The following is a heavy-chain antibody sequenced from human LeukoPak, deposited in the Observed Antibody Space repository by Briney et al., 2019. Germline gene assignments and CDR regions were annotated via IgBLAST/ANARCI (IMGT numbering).Heavy chain of an antibody. CDR3: ATPFDY. Sequence: GGSLILSCAASGFTFSSYSMNWVRQAPGKGLEWVSYIDSSSSTIYYADSVKGRFTISRDNAKNSLYLQMNSLRAEDTAVYYCATPFDYWGQGTLVTVSS. J-gene: IGHJ4*02. V-gene: IGHV3-48*01. CDR1: GFTFSSYS. CDR2: IDSSSSTI.